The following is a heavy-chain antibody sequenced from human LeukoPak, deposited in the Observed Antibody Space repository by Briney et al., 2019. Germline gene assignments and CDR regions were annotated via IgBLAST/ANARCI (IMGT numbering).Heavy chain of an antibody. V-gene: IGHV4-59*12. CDR1: GDSISSDY. J-gene: IGHJ3*02. CDR3: ARSTYYYDSSGGGAFDI. CDR2: ISYSGST. Sequence: SETLPLTCTVSGDSISSDYWSWIRQPPGKGLEWIGYISYSGSTNYNPSLKSRVTMSLDTSENQFSLKLSSVTAADTAVYYCARSTYYYDSSGGGAFDIWGQGTMVTVSS. D-gene: IGHD3-22*01.